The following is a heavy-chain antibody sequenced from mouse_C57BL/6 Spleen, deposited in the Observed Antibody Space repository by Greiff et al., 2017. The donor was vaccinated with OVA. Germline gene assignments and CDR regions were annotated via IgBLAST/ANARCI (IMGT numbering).Heavy chain of an antibody. CDR2: IYPGDGDT. CDR1: GYAFSSSW. J-gene: IGHJ4*01. CDR3: ARGRWLLGAMDY. D-gene: IGHD2-3*01. V-gene: IGHV1-82*01. Sequence: QVQLQQSGPELVKPGASVKISCKASGYAFSSSWMNWVKQRPGKGLEWIGRIYPGDGDTNYNGKFKGKATLTADKSSSTAYMQLSSLTSEDSAVYFCARGRWLLGAMDYWGQGTSVTVSS.